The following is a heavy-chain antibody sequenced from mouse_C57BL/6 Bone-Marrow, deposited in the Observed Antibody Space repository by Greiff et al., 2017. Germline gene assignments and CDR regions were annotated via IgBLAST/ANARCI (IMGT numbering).Heavy chain of an antibody. CDR3: ARNRRDYYDYFFDY. CDR2: IWSGGST. CDR1: GFSLTSYG. Sequence: QVQLKESGPGLVQPSQSLSITCTVSGFSLTSYGVHWVRQSPGKGLEWLGVIWSGGSTDYNAAFISRLSISKDNSKSQVFFKMNSLQADDAAIYYWARNRRDYYDYFFDYWGQGTTLTVSS. J-gene: IGHJ2*01. D-gene: IGHD2-4*01. V-gene: IGHV2-2*01.